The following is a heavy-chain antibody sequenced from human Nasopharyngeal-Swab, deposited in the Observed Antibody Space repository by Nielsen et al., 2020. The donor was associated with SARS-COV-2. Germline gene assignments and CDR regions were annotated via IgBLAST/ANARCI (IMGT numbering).Heavy chain of an antibody. CDR3: ARGRGSQGGHTVFFDY. V-gene: IGHV1-8*01. Sequence: ASVKVSCKASGYTFTSYDINWVRQATGQGLEWMGWMNPNSGNTGYAQKFQGRVTMTRNTSISTAYMELSSLRSEDTAVYYCARGRGSQGGHTVFFDYWGQGTLVTVSS. CDR2: MNPNSGNT. CDR1: GYTFTSYD. J-gene: IGHJ4*02. D-gene: IGHD1-26*01.